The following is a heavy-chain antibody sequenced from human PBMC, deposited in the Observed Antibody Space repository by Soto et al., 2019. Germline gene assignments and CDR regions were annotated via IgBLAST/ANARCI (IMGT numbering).Heavy chain of an antibody. V-gene: IGHV3-7*03. CDR1: GFTLSDYY. Sequence: GGSLRLSCATSGFTLSDYYISWVRQAPGKGLGWVGNIKGDGSNTHYVVSVRGRFTISRDNAENSIYLQMDNLRVEDTAIYYCARDPVTADWGQGTKVTVYS. CDR2: IKGDGSNT. J-gene: IGHJ4*02. CDR3: ARDPVTAD.